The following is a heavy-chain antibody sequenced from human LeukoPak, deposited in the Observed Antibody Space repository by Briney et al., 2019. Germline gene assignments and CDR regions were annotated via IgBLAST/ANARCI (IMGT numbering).Heavy chain of an antibody. CDR1: GFTFSSYR. V-gene: IGHV3-23*01. Sequence: GGSLRLSCAASGFTFSSYRMNWVRQAPGKGLEWVSAISGSGGSTYYADSVKGRFTISRDNSKNTLYLQMNSLRAEDTAVYYCAKDQRYGGNSMVGAFDIWGQGTMVTVSS. J-gene: IGHJ3*02. D-gene: IGHD4-23*01. CDR3: AKDQRYGGNSMVGAFDI. CDR2: ISGSGGST.